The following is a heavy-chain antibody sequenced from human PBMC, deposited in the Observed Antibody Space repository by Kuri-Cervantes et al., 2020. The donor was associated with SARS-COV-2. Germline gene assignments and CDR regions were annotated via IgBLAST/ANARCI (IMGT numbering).Heavy chain of an antibody. V-gene: IGHV3-74*01. CDR2: INPDGSCT. D-gene: IGHD1-1*01. CDR3: VRDGDHWNFDY. J-gene: IGHJ4*02. Sequence: GESLKISCAASGFTFSGHWIHWVRQAPGKGLVWVSRINPDGSCTNNADSVKGRFTLSRDNAKNMLFLQMNSLRAEDTAVYYCVRDGDHWNFDYWAQGTLVTVSS. CDR1: GFTFSGHW.